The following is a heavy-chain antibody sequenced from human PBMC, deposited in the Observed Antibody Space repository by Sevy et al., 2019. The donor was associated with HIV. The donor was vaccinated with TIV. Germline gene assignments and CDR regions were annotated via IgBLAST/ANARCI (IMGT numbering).Heavy chain of an antibody. Sequence: ASVKVSCKASGYTFTSYGISWVRQAPGQGLEWMGWISAYNGNTNYAQKLQGRVTMTTDTSTSTAYMELRSLRSDDTAVYYCARDQISNYCSNTSCQRPDYWGQGTLVTVSS. J-gene: IGHJ4*02. V-gene: IGHV1-18*01. D-gene: IGHD2-2*01. CDR3: ARDQISNYCSNTSCQRPDY. CDR2: ISAYNGNT. CDR1: GYTFTSYG.